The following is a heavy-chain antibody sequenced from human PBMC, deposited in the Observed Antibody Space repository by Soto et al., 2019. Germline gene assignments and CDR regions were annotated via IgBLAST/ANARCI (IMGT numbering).Heavy chain of an antibody. CDR1: GGSFSGYY. Sequence: QVQLQQWGAGLLKPSETLSLTCAVYGGSFSGYYWSWIRHPQGRGLEWIGEINHSGSTNYNPSLKSRVTISVDTSKNQFSLKLSSVTAADTAVYYCARGEVGATNVYFDYWGQGTLVTVSS. CDR2: INHSGST. CDR3: ARGEVGATNVYFDY. V-gene: IGHV4-34*01. J-gene: IGHJ4*02. D-gene: IGHD1-26*01.